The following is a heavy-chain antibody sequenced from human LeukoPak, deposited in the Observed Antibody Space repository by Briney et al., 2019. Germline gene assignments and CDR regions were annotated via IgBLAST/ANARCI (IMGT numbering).Heavy chain of an antibody. D-gene: IGHD3-10*01. CDR2: MFYSGTT. CDR1: GGSVSNYY. CDR3: ARSGFGGRRSFHYYGIDV. Sequence: SETLSLTCTVSGGSVSNYYRTWIRQPPGKGLEWVGCMFYSGTTYYTPSLKSRVTMSVDMSKNQFSLKLSSVSAGDTAVYYCARSGFGGRRSFHYYGIDVWGQGTTVTVSS. J-gene: IGHJ6*02. V-gene: IGHV4-59*02.